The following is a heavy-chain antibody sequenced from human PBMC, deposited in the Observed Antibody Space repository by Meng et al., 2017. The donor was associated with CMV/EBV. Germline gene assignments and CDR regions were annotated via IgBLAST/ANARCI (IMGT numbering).Heavy chain of an antibody. CDR3: ARGGKGV. CDR2: ISSSSSYI. J-gene: IGHJ6*02. CDR1: GFTFSSYS. Sequence: ETLSLTCAASGFTFSSYSMNWVRQAPGKGLEWVSSISSSSSYIYYADSVKGRFTISRDNAKSSLYLQMNSLRAEDTAVYYCARGGKGVWGQGTTVTVSS. V-gene: IGHV3-21*01.